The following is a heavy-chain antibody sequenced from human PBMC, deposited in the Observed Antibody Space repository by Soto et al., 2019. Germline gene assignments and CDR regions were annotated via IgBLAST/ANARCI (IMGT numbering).Heavy chain of an antibody. CDR3: ARDRAGSSSWHAEFDY. CDR1: GFTFSDYY. D-gene: IGHD6-13*01. V-gene: IGHV3-11*01. Sequence: QVQLVESGGGLVKPGGSLRLSCAASGFTFSDYYMSWIRQAPGKGLEWVSYISSSGSTIYYADSVKCRFTISRDNAKNSLYLQMNNLRAEDTAVYYCARDRAGSSSWHAEFDYWGQGTLVTVSS. CDR2: ISSSGSTI. J-gene: IGHJ4*02.